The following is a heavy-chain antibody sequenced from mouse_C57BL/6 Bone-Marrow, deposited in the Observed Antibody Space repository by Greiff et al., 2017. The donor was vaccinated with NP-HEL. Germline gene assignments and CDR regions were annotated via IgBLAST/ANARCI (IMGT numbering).Heavy chain of an antibody. J-gene: IGHJ3*01. CDR2: FYPGSGSI. D-gene: IGHD2-5*01. CDR3: ARRLSYYSNLDWFAY. CDR1: GYTFTEYT. V-gene: IGHV1-62-2*01. Sequence: QVQLQQSGAELVKPGASVKLSCKASGYTFTEYTIHWVKQRSGQGLEWIGWFYPGSGSIKYTEKFQDKATLTADKSSSTVYMELSRLTSEDSAVYFCARRLSYYSNLDWFAYWGQGTLGTVSS.